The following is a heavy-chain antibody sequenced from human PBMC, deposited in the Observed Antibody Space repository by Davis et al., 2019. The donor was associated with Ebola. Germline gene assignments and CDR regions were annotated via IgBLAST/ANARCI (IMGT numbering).Heavy chain of an antibody. V-gene: IGHV3-23*01. CDR3: TQAAAGTNYYYYYGMDV. Sequence: GGSLRLSCAASGFTFSSYAMSWVRQAPGKGLEWVSAISGSGGSTYYADSVKGRFTISRDNSKNTLYLQMNSLKTEDTAVYYCTQAAAGTNYYYYYGMDVWGQGTTVTVSS. J-gene: IGHJ6*02. CDR2: ISGSGGST. CDR1: GFTFSSYA. D-gene: IGHD6-13*01.